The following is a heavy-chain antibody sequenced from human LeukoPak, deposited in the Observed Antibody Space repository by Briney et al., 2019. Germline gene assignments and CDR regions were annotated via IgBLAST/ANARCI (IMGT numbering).Heavy chain of an antibody. CDR3: ARDGYHYYGSGTYFGYYYMDV. V-gene: IGHV3-48*03. CDR1: GFTFSSYE. Sequence: GGSLRLSCAASGFTFSSYEMNWVRQAPGKGLGWVSYISGSGSAIYYADSVKGRFTISRDNAKNSLYLQMNSLRAEDTAVYYCARDGYHYYGSGTYFGYYYMDVWGKGTTVTISS. D-gene: IGHD3-10*01. J-gene: IGHJ6*03. CDR2: ISGSGSAI.